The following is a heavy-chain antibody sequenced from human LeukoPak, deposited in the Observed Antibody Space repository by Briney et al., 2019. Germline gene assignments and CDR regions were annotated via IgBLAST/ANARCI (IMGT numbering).Heavy chain of an antibody. CDR2: IYYSGST. J-gene: IGHJ5*02. V-gene: IGHV4-31*03. CDR1: GGSISSGGYY. D-gene: IGHD3-10*01. CDR3: ARSWFGEFRENWFDP. Sequence: SQTLSLTCTVSGGSISSGGYYWSWIRQHPGKGLEWIGYIYYSGSTYYNPSLKSRVTISVDTSKNQFSLKLSSVTAADTAVYYCARSWFGEFRENWFDPWGQGTLVTVSS.